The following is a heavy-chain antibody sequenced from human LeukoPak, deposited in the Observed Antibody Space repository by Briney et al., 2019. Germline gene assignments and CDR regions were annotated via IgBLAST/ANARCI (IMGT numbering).Heavy chain of an antibody. Sequence: GGSLRPSCTASGFTFSSYAMSWVRQAPGKGLEWVSVISGSGGSTFYGDSVKGRFTISRDNSKNTLYLQMNSLRAEDTAVYYCAKDGVVTITFEYWGQGTLVTVSS. CDR2: ISGSGGST. V-gene: IGHV3-23*01. CDR1: GFTFSSYA. J-gene: IGHJ4*02. CDR3: AKDGVVTITFEY. D-gene: IGHD3-16*01.